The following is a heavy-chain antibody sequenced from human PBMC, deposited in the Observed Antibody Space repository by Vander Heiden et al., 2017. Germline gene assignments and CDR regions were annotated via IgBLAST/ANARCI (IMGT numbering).Heavy chain of an antibody. Sequence: QVQLQESGPGLVKPSETLSPTCTVPGGSFSSYYWSWIRQPPGKGLEWIGYIYYSGSTNYNPSLKSRVTISIDTSKNQFYLRLSSVTAADTAVYYCARAGGYGSGSEHWGQGTLVTVSS. CDR3: ARAGGYGSGSEH. CDR2: IYYSGST. J-gene: IGHJ4*02. CDR1: GGSFSSYY. V-gene: IGHV4-59*01. D-gene: IGHD3-10*01.